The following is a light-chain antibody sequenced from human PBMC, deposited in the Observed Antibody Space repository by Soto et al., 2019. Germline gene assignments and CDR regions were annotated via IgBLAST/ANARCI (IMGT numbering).Light chain of an antibody. CDR2: AAS. V-gene: IGKV3-20*01. CDR3: QQYGTSPWT. Sequence: EIVLTQSPGTLSLSPGERATLSCRASQSVSSNYLAWCQQKPGQAPRLLIYAASSRATGIPDTFSGSGSGSDFTLTISRLEPEDFAVYYCQQYGTSPWTFGQGTKVEIK. CDR1: QSVSSNY. J-gene: IGKJ1*01.